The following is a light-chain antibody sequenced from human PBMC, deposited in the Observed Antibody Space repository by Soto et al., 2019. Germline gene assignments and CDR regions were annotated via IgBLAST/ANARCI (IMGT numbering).Light chain of an antibody. V-gene: IGKV1D-16*01. Sequence: DIQMTQFPSSLSASVGARVNITCRASQGISTWLAWYQQKQERAPKSLIYAASRLQSGVPPRFSGSGSETDFTLTISSLQPEEFATYYCQQYNRDPRTFGQGTQVEIK. CDR2: AAS. J-gene: IGKJ1*01. CDR3: QQYNRDPRT. CDR1: QGISTW.